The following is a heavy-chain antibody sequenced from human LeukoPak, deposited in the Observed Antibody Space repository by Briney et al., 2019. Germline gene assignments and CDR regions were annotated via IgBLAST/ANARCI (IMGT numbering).Heavy chain of an antibody. CDR2: IHYSGSS. Sequence: SETLSLTCAVSGGFISGSIYFWTWIRQPPGKGLEWIGSIHYSGSSYYNPSLKSRATIFVDTSKNQFSLKLTAVTAADTAVYYCARHGGSSVWYPSWFDPWGQGTLVTVSS. J-gene: IGHJ5*02. CDR1: GGFISGSIYF. CDR3: ARHGGSSVWYPSWFDP. V-gene: IGHV4-39*01. D-gene: IGHD6-13*01.